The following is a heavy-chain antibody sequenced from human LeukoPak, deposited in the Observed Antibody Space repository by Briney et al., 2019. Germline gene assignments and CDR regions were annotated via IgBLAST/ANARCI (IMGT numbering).Heavy chain of an antibody. CDR3: TRVSGVQTIDY. J-gene: IGHJ4*02. CDR1: GFTFGDYA. D-gene: IGHD4/OR15-4a*01. Sequence: PGGSLRLSCTASGFTFGDYAMSWVRQAPGKGLEWVGFIRSKAYGGTTEYAASVKGRFTISRDDSKSIAYLQMNSLKTEDTAVYYCTRVSGVQTIDYWGQGTLVTVSS. CDR2: IRSKAYGGTT. V-gene: IGHV3-49*04.